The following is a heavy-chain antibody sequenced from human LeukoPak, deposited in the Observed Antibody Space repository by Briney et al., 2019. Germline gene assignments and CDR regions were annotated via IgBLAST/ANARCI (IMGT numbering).Heavy chain of an antibody. CDR3: AREGGYGDYLDY. CDR1: GYSFSSGYY. CDR2: IYHSGST. V-gene: IGHV4-38-2*02. D-gene: IGHD4-17*01. J-gene: IGHJ4*02. Sequence: SETLSLTCTVSGYSFSSGYYWGWIRQPPGKGLEWIGSIYHSGSTYYNPSLKSRVTISVDKSKNQFSLKLNSVTAADTAVYFCAREGGYGDYLDYWGQGSLVTVSS.